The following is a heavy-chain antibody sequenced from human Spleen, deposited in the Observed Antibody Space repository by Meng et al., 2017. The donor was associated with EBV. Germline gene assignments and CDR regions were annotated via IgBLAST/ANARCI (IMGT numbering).Heavy chain of an antibody. CDR1: GGSFSDYY. D-gene: IGHD3-16*01. V-gene: IGHV4-34*01. Sequence: QVRLQQWGSGLLKPSATLSLTCAVYGGSFSDYYWSWTRQPPGKGLEWIGEIDHRGSPNYNPSLMSRVTISLDTSRNHFSLELTSVTDADTAVYYCARGDDYRYAYRGQGTLVTVFS. J-gene: IGHJ4*02. CDR2: IDHRGSP. CDR3: ARGDDYRYAY.